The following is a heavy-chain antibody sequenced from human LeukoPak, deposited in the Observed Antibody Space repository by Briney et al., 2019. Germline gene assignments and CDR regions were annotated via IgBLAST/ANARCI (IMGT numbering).Heavy chain of an antibody. D-gene: IGHD2-2*01. V-gene: IGHV1-2*06. Sequence: GASVKVSCKASGYTSTGYYMHWVRQAPGQGLEWMGRINPNSGGTNYAQKFQGRVTMTRDTSISTAYMELSRLRSDDTAVYYCARVGYCSSTSCYSPRARGWNYVDAFDIWGQGTMVTVSS. J-gene: IGHJ3*02. CDR1: GYTSTGYY. CDR3: ARVGYCSSTSCYSPRARGWNYVDAFDI. CDR2: INPNSGGT.